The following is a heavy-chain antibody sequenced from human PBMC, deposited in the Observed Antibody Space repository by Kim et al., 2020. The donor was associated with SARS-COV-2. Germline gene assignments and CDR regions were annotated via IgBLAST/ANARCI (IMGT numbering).Heavy chain of an antibody. J-gene: IGHJ6*03. D-gene: IGHD3-10*01. CDR2: ISSDGTRK. CDR3: AKEEFAPKYAVDV. V-gene: IGHV3-30*18. Sequence: LSLTCAASGFPFSSYGMNWVRQAPGKGLEWVAGISSDGTRKYHAESVKGRFTISRDNSKSTSYLQMNSLRDEDAAVYYCAKEEFAPKYAVDVWGKGT. CDR1: GFPFSSYG.